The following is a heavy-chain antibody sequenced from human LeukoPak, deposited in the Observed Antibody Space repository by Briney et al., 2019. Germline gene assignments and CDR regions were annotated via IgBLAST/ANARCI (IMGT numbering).Heavy chain of an antibody. J-gene: IGHJ6*02. CDR2: IYSGGST. V-gene: IGHV3-53*01. CDR1: GFTVSSNY. D-gene: IGHD3-10*01. Sequence: GGSLRLPCAASGFTVSSNYMSWVRQAPGKGLEWVSVIYSGGSTYYADSVKGRFTISRDNSKNTLYLQMNGLRAEDTAVYYCARDQGITMVRGAINYYYYGMDVWGQGTTVTVSS. CDR3: ARDQGITMVRGAINYYYYGMDV.